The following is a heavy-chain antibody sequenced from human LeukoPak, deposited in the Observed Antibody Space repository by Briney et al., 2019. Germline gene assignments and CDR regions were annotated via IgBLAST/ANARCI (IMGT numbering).Heavy chain of an antibody. J-gene: IGHJ5*02. CDR2: ISGGGGTT. D-gene: IGHD3-22*01. CDR1: GFSFSSYG. Sequence: PGGSLRLSCAASGFSFSSYGMNWVRQALGKGLEWISGISGGGGTTYYADSVMGRFTISRDNSRNTLYLQMHSLRVEDTAVYFCAKAYDNSDHILRYSDLWGQGTLVTVSS. CDR3: AKAYDNSDHILRYSDL. V-gene: IGHV3-23*01.